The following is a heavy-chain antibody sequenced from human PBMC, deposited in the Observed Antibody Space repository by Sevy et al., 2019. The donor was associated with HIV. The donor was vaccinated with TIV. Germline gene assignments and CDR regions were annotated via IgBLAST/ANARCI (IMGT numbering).Heavy chain of an antibody. CDR3: AKDTSDYGDYGGTYYYAMDV. CDR1: GFTFSSYG. V-gene: IGHV3-30*18. D-gene: IGHD4-17*01. Sequence: GGSLRLSCAASGFTFSSYGMHWVRQAPGKGLEWVAVISYDGSNKYYADSVKGRFTISRDNSKNTLYLKMNSLRAEDTAVYYCAKDTSDYGDYGGTYYYAMDVWGQGTTVTVSS. CDR2: ISYDGSNK. J-gene: IGHJ6*02.